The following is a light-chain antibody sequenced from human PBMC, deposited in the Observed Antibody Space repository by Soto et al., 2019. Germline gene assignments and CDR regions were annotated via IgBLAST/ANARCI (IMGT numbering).Light chain of an antibody. CDR3: SSYTSSSTVV. V-gene: IGLV2-14*01. CDR1: SSDVGGYNY. J-gene: IGLJ2*01. Sequence: QSALTQPASVSGSPGQSITISCTGTSSDVGGYNYDSWYQQHPGRAPQLMIYDVSNRPSGVSNRFSGSRSGNTASLTISGLQTEDEADYYCSSYTSSSTVVFGGGTKLTVL. CDR2: DVS.